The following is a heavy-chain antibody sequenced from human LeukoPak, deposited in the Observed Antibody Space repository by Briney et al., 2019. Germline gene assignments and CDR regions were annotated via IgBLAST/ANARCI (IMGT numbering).Heavy chain of an antibody. CDR1: GFTFSSYA. J-gene: IGHJ6*02. CDR2: ISYDGSNK. V-gene: IGHV3-30-3*01. CDR3: ARLTTPGYGMDV. Sequence: GGSLRLSCAASGFTFSSYAMHWVRQAPGKGLEWVAVISYDGSNKYYADSVKGRFTISRDNSKNTLYLQMNSLRAEDTAVYYCARLTTPGYGMDVWGQGTTVTVSS. D-gene: IGHD3-22*01.